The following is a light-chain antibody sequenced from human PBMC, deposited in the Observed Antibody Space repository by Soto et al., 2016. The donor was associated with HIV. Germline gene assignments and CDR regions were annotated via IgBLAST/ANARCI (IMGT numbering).Light chain of an antibody. Sequence: SYELTQPPSVSVAPGKTARITCEGNNIGRKAVHWYQQKPGQAPFLVVYDDNYRPSGIPERFSGSNSGNTATLIISRVEAGDEADYYCQVWDDDTDHVVFGGGTELTVL. CDR1: NIGRKA. J-gene: IGLJ2*01. V-gene: IGLV3-21*03. CDR2: DDN. CDR3: QVWDDDTDHVV.